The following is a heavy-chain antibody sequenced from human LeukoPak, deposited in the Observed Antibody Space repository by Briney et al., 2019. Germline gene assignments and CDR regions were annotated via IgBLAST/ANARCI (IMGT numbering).Heavy chain of an antibody. CDR1: GYTFTSYD. CDR2: MNPNSGNT. Sequence: ASVKVSCKASGYTFTSYDINWVRQATGQGLEWMGWMNPNSGNTGYAQKFQGRVTITRNTSMSTAYMELSSLRSEDTAVYYCARGVTIFGVVISHYYYYMDVWGKGTTVTVSS. V-gene: IGHV1-8*03. D-gene: IGHD3-3*01. CDR3: ARGVTIFGVVISHYYYYMDV. J-gene: IGHJ6*03.